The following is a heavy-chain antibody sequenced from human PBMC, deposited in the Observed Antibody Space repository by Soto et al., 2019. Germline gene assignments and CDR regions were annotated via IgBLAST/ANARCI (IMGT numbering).Heavy chain of an antibody. D-gene: IGHD1-26*01. CDR3: ARGEGATTFSYYYYGMDV. J-gene: IGHJ6*02. CDR2: INPNSGGT. V-gene: IGHV1-2*02. CDR1: GYTFTGYY. Sequence: ASVKVSCKASGYTFTGYYMHWVRQAPGQGLEWMGWINPNSGGTNYAQKFQGRVTMTRDTSISTAYMGLSRLRSDDTAVYYCARGEGATTFSYYYYGMDVWGQGTTVTVSS.